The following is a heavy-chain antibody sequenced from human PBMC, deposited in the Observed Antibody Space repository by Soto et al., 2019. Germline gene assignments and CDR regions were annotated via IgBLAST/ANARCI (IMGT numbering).Heavy chain of an antibody. CDR1: VFPFGANA. CDR3: ATEMGATQGPFDN. J-gene: IGHJ4*02. V-gene: IGHV3-23*01. Sequence: EALSLSCVVSVFPFGANAMSWVRQAPGKGLEWVSGLSNTGRRTSYADSVKGRFNISRDNSENTVYLQMNSLRVEDTAVYYCATEMGATQGPFDNWGQGTLVTVSS. D-gene: IGHD1-26*01. CDR2: LSNTGRRT.